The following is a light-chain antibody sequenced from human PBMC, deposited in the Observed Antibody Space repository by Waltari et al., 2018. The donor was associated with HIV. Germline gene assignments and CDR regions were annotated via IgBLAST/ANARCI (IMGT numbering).Light chain of an antibody. Sequence: QSALTQPASVSGSPGQSIPISCTGTSWDIGTYTYLSWYQQHPGKAPKLIIFDVNNRPSGISDRFSGSKSANMASLTISGLQAADEADYYCRSYSRTNTWVFGGGTRLTVL. J-gene: IGLJ3*02. CDR1: SWDIGTYTY. CDR2: DVN. V-gene: IGLV2-14*03. CDR3: RSYSRTNTWV.